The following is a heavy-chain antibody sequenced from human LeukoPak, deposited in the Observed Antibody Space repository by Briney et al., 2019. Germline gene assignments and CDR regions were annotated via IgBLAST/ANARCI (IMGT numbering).Heavy chain of an antibody. CDR3: AKCSGGDSYSAIDY. D-gene: IGHD2-15*01. CDR1: EFTFSSYG. J-gene: IGHJ4*02. CDR2: ISYDGSNQ. V-gene: IGHV3-30*18. Sequence: QPGRSLRLSCAASEFTFSSYGMHWVRQAPGKGLEWVAVISYDGSNQYYADSVKGRFTISRDNSMNTLYLQLNSLRAEDTAVYYCAKCSGGDSYSAIDYWGQGSLVTVSS.